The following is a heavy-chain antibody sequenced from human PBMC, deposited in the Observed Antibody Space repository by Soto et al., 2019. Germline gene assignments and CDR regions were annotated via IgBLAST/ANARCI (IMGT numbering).Heavy chain of an antibody. D-gene: IGHD4-17*01. CDR3: ARARITTVVKDGMDV. CDR1: GYTFTSYY. Sequence: QVQLVQSGAEVKKPGASVKVSCKASGYTFTSYYMHWVRQAPGQGLEWMGIINPSGGSTSYAQKFQGRVTMTRDTSTSTVYMELSSLRSEDTAVYYCARARITTVVKDGMDVWGQGTTVTVSS. CDR2: INPSGGST. V-gene: IGHV1-46*01. J-gene: IGHJ6*02.